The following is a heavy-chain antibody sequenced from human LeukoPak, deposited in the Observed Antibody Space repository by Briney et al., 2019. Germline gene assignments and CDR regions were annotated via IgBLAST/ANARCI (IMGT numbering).Heavy chain of an antibody. J-gene: IGHJ3*02. D-gene: IGHD1-14*01. CDR3: AAGEAFDI. Sequence: PSQTLSLTCAVYGVSFSGYYWSWIRQPPGKGLEWIGEINHSGSTNYIPSLKSRVIISVDTSKNQFSLKLSSVTAADTTVYYCAAGEAFDIWGQGTMVTVSS. V-gene: IGHV4-34*01. CDR2: INHSGST. CDR1: GVSFSGYY.